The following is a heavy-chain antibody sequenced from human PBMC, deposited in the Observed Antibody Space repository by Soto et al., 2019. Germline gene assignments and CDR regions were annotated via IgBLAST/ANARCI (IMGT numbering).Heavy chain of an antibody. Sequence: SQTLSLTCGVSGGSITTNNWWSWVRQSPGTGLEWLGEIYHSGTTNYNASLKNRVTISVDKSKNHFSLNLNSVTAAYSAVYYCARWDFGNPYFFDYWGQGILVTVSS. J-gene: IGHJ4*02. V-gene: IGHV4-4*02. CDR2: IYHSGTT. CDR1: GGSITTNNW. CDR3: ARWDFGNPYFFDY. D-gene: IGHD3-3*01.